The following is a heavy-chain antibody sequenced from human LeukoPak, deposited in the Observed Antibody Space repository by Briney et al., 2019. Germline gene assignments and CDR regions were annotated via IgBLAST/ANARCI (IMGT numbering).Heavy chain of an antibody. J-gene: IGHJ3*02. D-gene: IGHD3-22*01. CDR2: IYYSGST. Sequence: SETLSLTCTVSGGSISCYYWSWIRQPPGMGLEWIGYIYYSGSTNYNPSLKSRVTISVDTSKNQFSLKLSSVTAADTAVYYCASNYDSSGYYYRDAFDIWGQGTMVTVSS. CDR3: ASNYDSSGYYYRDAFDI. CDR1: GGSISCYY. V-gene: IGHV4-59*01.